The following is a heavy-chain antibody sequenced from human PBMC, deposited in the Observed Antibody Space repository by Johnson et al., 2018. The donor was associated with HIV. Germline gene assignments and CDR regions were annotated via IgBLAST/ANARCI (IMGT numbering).Heavy chain of an antibody. V-gene: IGHV3-11*04. J-gene: IGHJ3*02. Sequence: QVQLVESGGDLSKPGGSLRLSCAASNFTFKDYYMNWIRQAPGKGLEWISYFSGSGFDTFYADSVKGRFTISRDNAKKSLYLQMSSLKAEDTAVYYCARAPYNWNAGLFGAFDIWGHGTMVTVSS. CDR2: FSGSGFDT. CDR1: NFTFKDYY. D-gene: IGHD1-20*01. CDR3: ARAPYNWNAGLFGAFDI.